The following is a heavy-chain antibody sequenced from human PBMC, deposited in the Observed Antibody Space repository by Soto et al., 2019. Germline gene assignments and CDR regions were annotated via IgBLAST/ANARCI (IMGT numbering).Heavy chain of an antibody. D-gene: IGHD5-12*01. V-gene: IGHV4-59*08. CDR3: ARERGICSVYDNWFDP. J-gene: IGHJ5*02. CDR2: IYYTGST. Sequence: SETLSLTCTVSGGSISSYYWSWIRQPPGKGLEWIGYIYYTGSTNYNPSLKSRVTISVDTSKNQFSLKLSSVTAADTALYYCARERGICSVYDNWFDPWGQGTLVTVSS. CDR1: GGSISSYY.